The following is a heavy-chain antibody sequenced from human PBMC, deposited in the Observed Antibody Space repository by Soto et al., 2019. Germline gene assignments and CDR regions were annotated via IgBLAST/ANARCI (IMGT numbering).Heavy chain of an antibody. V-gene: IGHV3-74*03. J-gene: IGHJ4*02. CDR3: ARDLGGPDY. D-gene: IGHD3-16*01. CDR1: DFSLSPYW. CDR2: LSSDGFGA. Sequence: GGSLRLSCAASDFSLSPYWMHWVRQVPGRGLEWVARLSSDGFGAAYADSVKGRFFISRDIARNTLSLQMNSLRADDTAVYYCARDLGGPDYWGRGTSVTVSS.